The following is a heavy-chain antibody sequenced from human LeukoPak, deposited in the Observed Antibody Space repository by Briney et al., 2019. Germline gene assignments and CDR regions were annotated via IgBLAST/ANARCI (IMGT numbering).Heavy chain of an antibody. Sequence: GGSLRLSCAASGFTFSSYSMNWVRQAPGKGLEWVSYISSSSSTIYYADSVKGRFTISRDNAKNSLYLQMNSLRAEDTAVYYCARSGREGILWGSGSYTDAFDIWGQGTMVTVSS. CDR2: ISSSSSTI. D-gene: IGHD3-10*01. CDR3: ARSGREGILWGSGSYTDAFDI. J-gene: IGHJ3*02. V-gene: IGHV3-48*04. CDR1: GFTFSSYS.